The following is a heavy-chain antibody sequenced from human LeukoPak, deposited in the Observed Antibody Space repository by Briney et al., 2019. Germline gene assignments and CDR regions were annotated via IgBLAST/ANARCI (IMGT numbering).Heavy chain of an antibody. CDR2: IKSDGSIT. V-gene: IGHV3-74*01. CDR1: GFTFSSYW. J-gene: IGHJ4*02. Sequence: GGSLRLSCAASGFTFSSYWMHWVRQAPGKGLVWVSRIKSDGSITNYADSVKGRFTISRDNAKNTLYVQMNSLRAEDTAVYYCAKPHFDYWGQGALVTVSS. CDR3: AKPHFDY.